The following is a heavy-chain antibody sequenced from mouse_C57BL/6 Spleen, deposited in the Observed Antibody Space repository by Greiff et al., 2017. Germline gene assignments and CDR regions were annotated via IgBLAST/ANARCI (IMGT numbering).Heavy chain of an antibody. D-gene: IGHD1-1*01. V-gene: IGHV10-1*01. CDR1: GFSFNTYA. J-gene: IGHJ4*01. CDR3: ENLANSYVSSLALDD. CDR2: IRSKSNNYAT. Sequence: EVQLVESGGGLVQPIGSLKLSCAASGFSFNTYAMNWVRQAPGKGLEWVACIRSKSNNYATYYADSVKDRFTISRDDSESMLYLQMNNLKTADTAVYYCENLANSYVSSLALDDWGPSTSVTV.